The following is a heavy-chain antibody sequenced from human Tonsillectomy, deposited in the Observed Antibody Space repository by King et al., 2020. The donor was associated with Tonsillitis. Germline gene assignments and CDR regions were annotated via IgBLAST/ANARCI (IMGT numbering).Heavy chain of an antibody. J-gene: IGHJ6*01. Sequence: VQLQESGPGLVKPSQTLSLTCTVSGGFISSGGHFWTWIRQHPGRGLEWIGHIYHSGSTYYNPSLKSRVTISVDTSKTKNQFTLKVSSVTAADTPVYYCARGGGHKGKGMDVWGQGTTVTVSS. V-gene: IGHV4-31*03. CDR3: ARGGGHKGKGMDV. CDR2: IYHSGST. CDR1: GGFISSGGHF.